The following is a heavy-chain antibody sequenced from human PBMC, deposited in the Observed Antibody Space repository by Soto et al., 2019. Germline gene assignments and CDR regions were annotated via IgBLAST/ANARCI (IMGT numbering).Heavy chain of an antibody. Sequence: QVHLVESGGGVVQPGRSLRLSCEGSGFSFSNYGIHWDRQAPGKGLEWVAVISHDGNSHHLADSVRGRFTISRDNSKNTVFLNMTSLRREDSAVYHCVKAQERSAQYFAVVITAFDFWGQGTMVTVSS. CDR3: VKAQERSAQYFAVVITAFDF. V-gene: IGHV3-30*18. J-gene: IGHJ3*01. CDR1: GFSFSNYG. CDR2: ISHDGNSH. D-gene: IGHD3-22*01.